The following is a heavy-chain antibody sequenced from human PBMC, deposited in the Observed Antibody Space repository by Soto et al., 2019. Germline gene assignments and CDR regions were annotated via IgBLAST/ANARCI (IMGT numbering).Heavy chain of an antibody. CDR2: FDPEDGET. CDR3: ATVPLVRSIAVAGTQWFDP. V-gene: IGHV1-24*01. Sequence: ASVKVSCKFSGYTLTELSMHCVRQAPGKGLEWMGGFDPEDGETIYAQKFQGRVTMTEDTSTDTAYMELSSLRSEDTAVYYCATVPLVRSIAVAGTQWFDPWGQGTLVTVSS. CDR1: GYTLTELS. J-gene: IGHJ5*02. D-gene: IGHD6-19*01.